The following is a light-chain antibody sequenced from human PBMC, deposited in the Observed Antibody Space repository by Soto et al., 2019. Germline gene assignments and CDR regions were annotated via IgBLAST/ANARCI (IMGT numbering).Light chain of an antibody. Sequence: QSALTQPASVSGSPGQSIAISCTGTSSDVGAYNYVSWYQHHPGKAPKLMIYDVSNRPSGVSDRFSGSKSGNTASLTISGLQAVDEADYYCSSYTRSSTLVFGGGTKVTVL. CDR1: SSDVGAYNY. J-gene: IGLJ2*01. V-gene: IGLV2-14*03. CDR3: SSYTRSSTLV. CDR2: DVS.